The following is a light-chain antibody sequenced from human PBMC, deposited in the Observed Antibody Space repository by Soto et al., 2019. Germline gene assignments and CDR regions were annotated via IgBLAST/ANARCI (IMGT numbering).Light chain of an antibody. V-gene: IGKV3-15*01. CDR1: QTISST. Sequence: ELLWTQSPGTPSFAPVYRAPLSVLASQTISSTFLAWYQQKPGQANRIIIYGASTRATGIQARFSGSGSGTEFTLTIRSMQSEDFAVYYCKKYNNWQRKFGNGNKVDLK. J-gene: IGKJ1*01. CDR2: GAS. CDR3: KKYNNWQRK.